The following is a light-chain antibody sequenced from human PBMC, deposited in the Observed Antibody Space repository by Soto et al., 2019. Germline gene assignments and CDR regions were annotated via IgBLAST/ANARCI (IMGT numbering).Light chain of an antibody. Sequence: QSVLTQPPSVSGTPGQGVTISCSGSSSNIGDSPVDWYQQVPGAAPKLLIYSTNQRPSGVPDRFSGSKSGTSASLAISGLQSEDEAEYFCAVWIGSLNTVVFGGGTKLTVL. CDR1: SSNIGDSP. CDR3: AVWIGSLNTVV. J-gene: IGLJ2*01. CDR2: STN. V-gene: IGLV1-44*01.